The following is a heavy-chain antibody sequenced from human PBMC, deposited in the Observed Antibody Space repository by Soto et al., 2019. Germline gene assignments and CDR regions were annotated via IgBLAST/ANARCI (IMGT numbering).Heavy chain of an antibody. CDR3: GRVPVDTYMIYWSDP. Sequence: QVQLQESGPGLVKPSETLSLTCTVSGDSVSSGNYYWSWIRQPPGKGLDWIGSIYFTGSTNYSPSLNSRITMSIDTSRNLFSLRLDSVTAADTAVYYCGRVPVDTYMIYWSDPWGQGTLVTVSS. D-gene: IGHD3-16*01. CDR2: IYFTGST. J-gene: IGHJ5*02. CDR1: GDSVSSGNYY. V-gene: IGHV4-61*03.